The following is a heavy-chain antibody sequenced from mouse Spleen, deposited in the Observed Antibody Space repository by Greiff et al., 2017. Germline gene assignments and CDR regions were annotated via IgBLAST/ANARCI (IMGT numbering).Heavy chain of an antibody. CDR2: IYPGSGNT. J-gene: IGHJ1*01. Sequence: QVQLQQSGAELVRPGASVKLSCKASGYTFTDYYINWVKQRPGQGLEWIARIYPGSGNTYYNEKFKGKATLTAEKSSSTAYMQLSSLTSEDSAVYFCARLRGSKNWYFDVWGAGTTVTVSS. V-gene: IGHV1-76*01. D-gene: IGHD1-1*01. CDR1: GYTFTDYY. CDR3: ARLRGSKNWYFDV.